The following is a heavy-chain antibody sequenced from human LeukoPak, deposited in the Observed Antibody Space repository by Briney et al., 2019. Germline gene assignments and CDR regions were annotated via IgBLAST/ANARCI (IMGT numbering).Heavy chain of an antibody. V-gene: IGHV5-10-1*01. J-gene: IGHJ4*02. CDR3: ARRGYCSGSGCYDY. D-gene: IGHD2-15*01. CDR1: GYSFTSYW. CDR2: IDPSDSYT. Sequence: GESLKISCKGSGYSFTSYWISWGRQMPGKGLEWMGIIDPSDSYTNYSPSFQGHVTISTDKSISTAYLQWTSLKASDTAMYYCARRGYCSGSGCYDYWGQGTLVTVSS.